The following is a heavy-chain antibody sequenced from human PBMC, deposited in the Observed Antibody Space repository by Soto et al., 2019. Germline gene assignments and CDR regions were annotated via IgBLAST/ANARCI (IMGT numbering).Heavy chain of an antibody. J-gene: IGHJ6*02. CDR1: GFTFSSYA. Sequence: QVQLVESGGGVVQPGRSLRLSCAASGFTFSSYAMHWDRQAPGKGLEWVAVISYDGSNKYYADSVKGRFTISRDNSKNTLYLQMNSLRAEDTAVYYCARGMMGSGFGLDVWGQGTTVTVSS. D-gene: IGHD3-10*01. CDR3: ARGMMGSGFGLDV. CDR2: ISYDGSNK. V-gene: IGHV3-30-3*01.